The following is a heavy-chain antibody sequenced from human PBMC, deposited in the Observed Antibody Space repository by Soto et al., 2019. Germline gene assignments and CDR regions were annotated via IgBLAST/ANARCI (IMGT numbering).Heavy chain of an antibody. V-gene: IGHV4-39*01. D-gene: IGHD3-10*01. J-gene: IGHJ4*02. CDR2: IYYSGST. CDR1: GGSISSSSYY. CDR3: ARRSDYYGSGSYYSDYFDY. Sequence: PSETLSLTCTVSGGSISSSSYYWGWIRQPPGKWLEWIGSIYYSGSTYYNPSLKSRVTISVDTSKNQFSLKLSSVTAADTAVYYCARRSDYYGSGSYYSDYFDYWGQGTLVTVYS.